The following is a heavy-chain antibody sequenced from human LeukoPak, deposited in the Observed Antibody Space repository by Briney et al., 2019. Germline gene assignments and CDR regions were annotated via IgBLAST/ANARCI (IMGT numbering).Heavy chain of an antibody. D-gene: IGHD3-9*01. CDR1: GFTFSSYA. Sequence: GGSLRLSCAASGFTFSSYAMHWVRQAPGKGLEWVAVISYDGTNKYYGDSVKGRFTISRDNAKNSLYLQMNSLRAEDTAMYYCAREGLRYFDRYYFDYWGQGTLVTVSS. CDR2: ISYDGTNK. V-gene: IGHV3-30*04. J-gene: IGHJ4*02. CDR3: AREGLRYFDRYYFDY.